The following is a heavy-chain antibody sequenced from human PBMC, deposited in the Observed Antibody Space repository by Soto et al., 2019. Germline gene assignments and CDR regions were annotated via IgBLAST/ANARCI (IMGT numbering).Heavy chain of an antibody. D-gene: IGHD2-21*02. V-gene: IGHV3-9*01. J-gene: IGHJ4*02. CDR1: GFTFDDYA. CDR3: AKERDLGYYCGGDCGSDS. CDR2: INWNSGSI. Sequence: GGSLRLSCAASGFTFDDYAMHWVRQVPGKGLEGVSGINWNSGSIGYGDSVKGRFAISRDNAKNSLHLQMNSLSAEDTAFYYCAKERDLGYYCGGDCGSDSWGQGTLVTVSS.